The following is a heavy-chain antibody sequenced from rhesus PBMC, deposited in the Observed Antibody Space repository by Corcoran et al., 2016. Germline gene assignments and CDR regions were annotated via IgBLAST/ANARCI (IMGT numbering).Heavy chain of an antibody. CDR1: GGSFSSYW. D-gene: IGHD6-25*01. J-gene: IGHJ3*01. V-gene: IGHV4-80*01. CDR3: ARYGIAAAPDDAFDF. CDR2: INGNSGST. Sequence: QVQLQESGPGLVKPSETLSLTCAVSGGSFSSYWWSWIRQPPGKGLEWIGEINGNSGSTNYNPSLTIRGTILKDASKNQCALKRSSVTAADTDVYYCARYGIAAAPDDAFDFWGQGLRVTVSS.